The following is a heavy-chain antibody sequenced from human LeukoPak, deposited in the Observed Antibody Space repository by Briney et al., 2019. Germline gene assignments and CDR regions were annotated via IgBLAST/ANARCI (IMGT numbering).Heavy chain of an antibody. Sequence: GASVKVSCKASGYTFTSYYMHWVRQAPGQGLEWMGIINLSGGSTSYAQKFQGRVTMTRDTSTSTVYMELSSLRAEDTAVYYCAKGGVATPPDYYYGMDVWGQGTTVTVSS. CDR2: INLSGGST. D-gene: IGHD3-3*01. V-gene: IGHV1-46*01. J-gene: IGHJ6*02. CDR3: AKGGVATPPDYYYGMDV. CDR1: GYTFTSYY.